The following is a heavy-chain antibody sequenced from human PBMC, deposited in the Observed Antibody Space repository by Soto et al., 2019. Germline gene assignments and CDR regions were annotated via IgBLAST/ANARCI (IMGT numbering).Heavy chain of an antibody. CDR3: ARDRDIVVVPAAPRDAFDI. Sequence: GGSLRLSYAASGFTFSSYSMNWVRQAPGKGLEWVSSISSSSSYIYYADSVKGRFTISRDNAKNSLYLQMNSLRAEDTAVYYCARDRDIVVVPAAPRDAFDIWGQGTMVTVSS. D-gene: IGHD2-2*01. CDR1: GFTFSSYS. CDR2: ISSSSSYI. V-gene: IGHV3-21*01. J-gene: IGHJ3*02.